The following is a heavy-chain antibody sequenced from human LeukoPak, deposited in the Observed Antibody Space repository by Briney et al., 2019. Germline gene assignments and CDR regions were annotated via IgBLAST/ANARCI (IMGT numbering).Heavy chain of an antibody. CDR3: TTDGVGVEGATYDN. J-gene: IGHJ4*02. V-gene: IGHV3-66*01. Sequence: QTGGSLRLSCAASEFSVGSNYMTWVRQAPGKGLEWVSLIYSGGSTYYADSVKGRFTISRDNSKNTLYLQMNSLKTEDTAVYYCTTDGVGVEGATYDNWGQGTLVSVSS. D-gene: IGHD1-26*01. CDR2: IYSGGST. CDR1: EFSVGSNY.